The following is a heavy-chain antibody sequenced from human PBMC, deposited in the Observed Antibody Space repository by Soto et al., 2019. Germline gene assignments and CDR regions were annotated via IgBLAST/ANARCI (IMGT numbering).Heavy chain of an antibody. CDR3: ASFSVPAARFDP. CDR2: IYYSGST. CDR1: GGSISSNHL. Sequence: SETLSLTCAVSGGSISSNHLWSWVRQHPGKGLEWIGEIYYSGSTYYNPSLKSRVTISVDTSKNQFSLKLSSVTAADTAVYYCASFSVPAARFDPWGQGTLVTVSS. V-gene: IGHV4-4*02. D-gene: IGHD2-2*01. J-gene: IGHJ5*02.